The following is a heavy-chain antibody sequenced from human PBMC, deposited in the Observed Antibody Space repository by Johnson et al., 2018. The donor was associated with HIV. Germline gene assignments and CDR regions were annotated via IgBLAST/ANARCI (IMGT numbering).Heavy chain of an antibody. D-gene: IGHD3-22*01. CDR2: IGTAGDT. Sequence: MLLVESGGGVVQPGRSLRLSCAASGFTFSSYDMHWVRQATGKGLEWVSAIGTAGDTYYPGSVTGRFTISRETAKTSLDLQVNSMRAEDTALYYCARGFGNSGYYYGRFGAFDIWGQGTMVTVSS. CDR1: GFTFSSYD. V-gene: IGHV3-13*01. CDR3: ARGFGNSGYYYGRFGAFDI. J-gene: IGHJ3*02.